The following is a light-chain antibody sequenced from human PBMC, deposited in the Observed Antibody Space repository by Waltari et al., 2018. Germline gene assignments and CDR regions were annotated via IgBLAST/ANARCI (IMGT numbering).Light chain of an antibody. V-gene: IGKV1-5*03. CDR3: QQYSSEST. CDR1: QSIGSW. Sequence: DIQMTQSPSTLSASVGDRVTITCRASQSIGSWLAWYQQKPGKAPKLLIYKASSLETGVPSRLSGSGSGTEFTLTISSLQPDDFATYYCQQYSSESTFGQGTKVEIK. CDR2: KAS. J-gene: IGKJ1*01.